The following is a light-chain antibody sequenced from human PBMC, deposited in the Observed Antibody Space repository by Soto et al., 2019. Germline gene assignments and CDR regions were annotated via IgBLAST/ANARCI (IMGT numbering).Light chain of an antibody. V-gene: IGKV1-39*01. J-gene: IGKJ1*01. CDR1: QSISSY. CDR2: TAS. CDR3: QQSFSTPWT. Sequence: DLQMTQSPSSLSASVRDRVTITCRASQSISSYLNWYQQKPGKAPKVVIYTASTLQSGVPSRFSGSGSGTDFTLTISSLQPEDFATYFCQQSFSTPWTFGQGTKVEIK.